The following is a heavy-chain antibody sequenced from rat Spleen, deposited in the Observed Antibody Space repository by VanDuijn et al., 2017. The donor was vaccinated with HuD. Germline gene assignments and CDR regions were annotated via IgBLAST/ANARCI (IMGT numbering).Heavy chain of an antibody. D-gene: IGHD1-9*01. J-gene: IGHJ2*01. CDR3: VRHGYTRYYFDY. Sequence: EVQLVESGGGLVQPGRSLKLSCAVSGFTFSNYYMAWVRQAPTKGLEWVASISPSGGGTYYPDSVKGRFTISRDNAKSTLYLQMDSLRSEDTASYYCVRHGYTRYYFDYWGQGVMVTVSS. CDR1: GFTFSNYY. CDR2: ISPSGGGT. V-gene: IGHV5-25*01.